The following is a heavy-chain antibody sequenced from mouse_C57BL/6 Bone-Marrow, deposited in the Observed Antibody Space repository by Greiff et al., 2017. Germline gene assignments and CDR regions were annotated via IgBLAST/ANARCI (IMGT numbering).Heavy chain of an antibody. Sequence: VQLQQSGAELVRPGASVKLSCTASGFNIKDYYMHWVKQRPEQGLEWIGRIDPADGDTEYAPKFQGKATMTADTSSNTAYLQLSSLTSEDPAVYYCTLLLWLFAYWGQGTLVTVSA. J-gene: IGHJ3*01. CDR2: IDPADGDT. D-gene: IGHD2-2*01. V-gene: IGHV14-1*01. CDR1: GFNIKDYY. CDR3: TLLLWLFAY.